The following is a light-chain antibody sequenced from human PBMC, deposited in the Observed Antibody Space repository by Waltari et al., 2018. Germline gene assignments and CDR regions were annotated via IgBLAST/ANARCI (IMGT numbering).Light chain of an antibody. CDR3: QQYHNLPAT. V-gene: IGKV1-33*01. CDR2: DAA. J-gene: IGKJ4*01. CDR1: QDISNS. Sequence: DIQMTQSPSYLSASVGDRVTITCQASQDISNSLNWYQQKPGKAPKVLIYDAANLESGVPSRFSGSGFGTDFTFTISSLQPEDLATYFCQQYHNLPATFGGGTKVESK.